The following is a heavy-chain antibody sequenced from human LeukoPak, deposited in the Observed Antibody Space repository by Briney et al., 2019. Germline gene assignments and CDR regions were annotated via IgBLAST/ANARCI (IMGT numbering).Heavy chain of an antibody. V-gene: IGHV3-7*01. CDR2: IKEDGSEI. J-gene: IGHJ4*02. CDR1: GFNFSTYW. D-gene: IGHD5-18*01. CDR3: MTDQKGTQPYFLDY. Sequence: TGGSLRLSCTASGFNFSTYWMTWVRQVPGKGLEWVANIKEDGSEIYYVDAVKGRFSISRDNAKTSLYLQMHSLSVAATGPYYCMTDQKGTQPYFLDYWGRGTLVTVS.